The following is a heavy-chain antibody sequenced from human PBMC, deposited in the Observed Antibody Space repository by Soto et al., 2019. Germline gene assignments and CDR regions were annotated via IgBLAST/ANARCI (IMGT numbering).Heavy chain of an antibody. D-gene: IGHD2-15*01. CDR1: GYTFTGWY. Sequence: QFQLVQSGAEVKKPGASVKVSCKASGYTFTGWYVHWVRQAPGQGLEWMGWLNPKTGGTYYAQRLQGRVSMTSDTSTSTAYMELNRLTSDDTAVYYCASGRAVGYWGQGTLVTVSS. J-gene: IGHJ4*02. CDR2: LNPKTGGT. CDR3: ASGRAVGY. V-gene: IGHV1-2*02.